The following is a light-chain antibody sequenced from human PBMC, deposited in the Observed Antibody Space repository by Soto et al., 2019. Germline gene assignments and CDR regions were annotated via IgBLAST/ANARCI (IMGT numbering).Light chain of an antibody. Sequence: EIVMTQSPATLSVSPGERATLSCRASQSVSTNLAWYQQKPGQAPRLLIYGASTRATGFPARFSGSVSGTEFTLTISSLQSEDFAVYYCQQYNDWPLTFGGGTKVEIK. CDR1: QSVSTN. J-gene: IGKJ4*01. CDR2: GAS. CDR3: QQYNDWPLT. V-gene: IGKV3-15*01.